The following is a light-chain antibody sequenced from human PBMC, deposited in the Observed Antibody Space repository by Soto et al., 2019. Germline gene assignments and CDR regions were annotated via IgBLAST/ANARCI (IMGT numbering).Light chain of an antibody. J-gene: IGKJ2*01. CDR2: GAS. CDR3: QQYNNWPRT. V-gene: IGKV3-15*01. Sequence: EIVMTQSPSTLSASPGERATLSCRASQSVSSNLAWYQQKPGQAPRLLIYGASTMATGIPARFSGSGSGTEFTLTISSLQSEDFAVYYCQQYNNWPRTFGQGTKLEIK. CDR1: QSVSSN.